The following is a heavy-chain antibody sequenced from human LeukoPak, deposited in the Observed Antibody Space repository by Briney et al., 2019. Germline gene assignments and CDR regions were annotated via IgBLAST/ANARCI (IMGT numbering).Heavy chain of an antibody. V-gene: IGHV1-18*01. CDR1: GYTFTSYG. J-gene: IGHJ5*02. D-gene: IGHD5-18*01. CDR2: ISAYNGYT. CDR3: AREVDTAMSPQGWFDP. Sequence: GASVKVSCKASGYTFTSYGISWVRQAPGQGLEWMGWISAYNGYTNYAQKLQGRVTMTTDTSTSTAYMELRSLRSDDTAVYYCAREVDTAMSPQGWFDPWGQGTLVTVSS.